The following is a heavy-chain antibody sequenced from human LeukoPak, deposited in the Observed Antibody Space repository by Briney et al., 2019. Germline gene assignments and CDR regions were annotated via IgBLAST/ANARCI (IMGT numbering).Heavy chain of an antibody. V-gene: IGHV1-69*05. CDR1: GGTFSSYA. CDR3: ASGRITMIVVDPGFDAFDI. Sequence: ASVKVSCKASGGTFSSYAISWVRQAPGQGLEWMGGIIPIFGTANYAQKFQGRVTITTDESTSTAYMELSSLRSEDTAVYYCASGRITMIVVDPGFDAFDIWGQGTMVTVSS. CDR2: IIPIFGTA. D-gene: IGHD3-22*01. J-gene: IGHJ3*02.